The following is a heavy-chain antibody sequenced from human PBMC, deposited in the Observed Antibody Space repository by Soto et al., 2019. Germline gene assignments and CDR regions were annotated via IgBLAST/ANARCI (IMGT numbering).Heavy chain of an antibody. J-gene: IGHJ4*02. D-gene: IGHD1-26*01. CDR3: SKGSYPGTYSDFDY. CDR1: GGSITTSVL. Sequence: SETLSLTCDVSGGSITTSVLWTLVRQFPGRGLEWIGEIAHDGHTNYNPSLSGRVTMSVDLSNSQFSLNVASVNAADTAVYYCSKGSYPGTYSDFDYWGQGALVTVSS. V-gene: IGHV4-4*02. CDR2: IAHDGHT.